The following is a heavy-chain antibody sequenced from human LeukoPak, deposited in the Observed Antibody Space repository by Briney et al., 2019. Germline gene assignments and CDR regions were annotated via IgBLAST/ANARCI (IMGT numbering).Heavy chain of an antibody. CDR3: ARDHENHIVVVPAAIDY. CDR1: RFTFSTYA. J-gene: IGHJ4*02. CDR2: ISGSDGST. V-gene: IGHV3-23*01. Sequence: GGSLRLSCAAYRFTFSTYAMSWVRQPPGKGLEWVSAISGSDGSTYYADSVKGRFTISRDNAKNSLYLQMNSLRAEDTAVYYCARDHENHIVVVPAAIDYWGQGTLVTVSS. D-gene: IGHD2-2*01.